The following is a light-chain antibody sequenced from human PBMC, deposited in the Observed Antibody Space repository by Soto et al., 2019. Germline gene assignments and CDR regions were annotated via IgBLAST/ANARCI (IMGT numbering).Light chain of an antibody. CDR2: GAS. Sequence: DIQMTQSPSSLSASVGDRVTITCRASQGMRKDLCWYQQRPGKAPKRLIFGASSLQSGVPSRFSGRASGTEFTLTISSLQPEDFATYFCLHHNSYPLTFGGGTKVELK. J-gene: IGKJ4*01. V-gene: IGKV1-17*01. CDR1: QGMRKD. CDR3: LHHNSYPLT.